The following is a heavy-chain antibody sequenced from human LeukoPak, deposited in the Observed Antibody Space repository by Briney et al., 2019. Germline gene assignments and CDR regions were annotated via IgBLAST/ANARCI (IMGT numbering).Heavy chain of an antibody. D-gene: IGHD5-18*01. J-gene: IGHJ4*02. CDR3: ATELSSDTAFDY. Sequence: PGGSLRLSCAASGFTFSGYGMHWVRQAPGKGLEWVAMTRFDGSNKYYTDAVKGRFTIFRDNSKNTLYLQMNSLRAEDTAVYYCATELSSDTAFDYWGQGTLVAVSS. CDR1: GFTFSGYG. CDR2: TRFDGSNK. V-gene: IGHV3-30*02.